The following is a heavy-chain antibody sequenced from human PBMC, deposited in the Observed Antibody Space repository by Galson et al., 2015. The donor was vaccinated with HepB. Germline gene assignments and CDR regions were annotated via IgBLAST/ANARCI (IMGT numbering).Heavy chain of an antibody. J-gene: IGHJ5*02. V-gene: IGHV6-1*01. D-gene: IGHD6-13*01. CDR1: GDSVSSNSAA. CDR3: ARERWQLGSSNWFDP. CDR2: TYYRSKWYN. Sequence: CAISGDSVSSNSAAWNWIRQSPSRGLEWLGRTYYRSKWYNDYAVSVKSRITINPDTSKNQFSLQLNSVTPEDTAVYYCARERWQLGSSNWFDPWGQGTLVTVSS.